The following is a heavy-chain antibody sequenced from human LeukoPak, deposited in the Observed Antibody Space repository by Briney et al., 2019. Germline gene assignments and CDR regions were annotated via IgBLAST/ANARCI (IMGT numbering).Heavy chain of an antibody. V-gene: IGHV3-9*01. D-gene: IGHD3-22*01. CDR2: IGWNSGSI. CDR3: AKDFYYYDSSSQH. Sequence: GRSLRLSCAPSGFPLADYAMHWVRQAPGKGLERVPCIGWNSGSIGYAYSVNGRFTISRDNDKNSLYLQMNSMRAEDTALYYCAKDFYYYDSSSQHWGQGTLVTVSS. J-gene: IGHJ1*01. CDR1: GFPLADYA.